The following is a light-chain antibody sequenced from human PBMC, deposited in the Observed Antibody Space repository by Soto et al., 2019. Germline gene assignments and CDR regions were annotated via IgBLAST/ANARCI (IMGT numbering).Light chain of an antibody. Sequence: EIVMTQRPATLYLSPVESATLSCRASQSVSNYLAWYQQKPGQAPRLLNYDASNRATRIPARFSGTGSSTDFTLTISSLEPEDFAVYNCQQRINWPRTFGQGTRV. CDR3: QQRINWPRT. J-gene: IGKJ1*01. V-gene: IGKV3-11*01. CDR1: QSVSNY. CDR2: DAS.